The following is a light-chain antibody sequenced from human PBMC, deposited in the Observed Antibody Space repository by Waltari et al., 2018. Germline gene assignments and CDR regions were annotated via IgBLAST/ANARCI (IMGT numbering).Light chain of an antibody. Sequence: EIVLTQSPGTLSLPPGERAPLSCRASQSVSSSYLAWYQQKPGQAPRLLIHGASSRATGIPDRFSGSGSGTDFTLTISRLEPEDFAVYYCQQYGSSPKYTFGQGTKLEIK. CDR3: QQYGSSPKYT. V-gene: IGKV3-20*01. J-gene: IGKJ2*01. CDR2: GAS. CDR1: QSVSSSY.